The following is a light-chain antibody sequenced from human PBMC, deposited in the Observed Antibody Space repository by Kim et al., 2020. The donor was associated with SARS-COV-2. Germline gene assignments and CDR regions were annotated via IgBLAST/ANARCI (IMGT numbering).Light chain of an antibody. CDR3: QAWDSSTLV. Sequence: SSELTQDPAVSVALGQTVRITCQGDGLRNYYASWYQQKPGQAPVLVIYGQNNRPSGIPDRFSGSSSGNTASLTITGTQAMDEADYYRQAWDSSTLVFGGGTQLTVL. V-gene: IGLV3-19*01. J-gene: IGLJ2*01. CDR2: GQN. CDR1: GLRNYY.